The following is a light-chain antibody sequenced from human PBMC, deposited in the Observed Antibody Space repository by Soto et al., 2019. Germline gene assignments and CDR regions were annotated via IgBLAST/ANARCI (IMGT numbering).Light chain of an antibody. CDR2: DAS. CDR3: QQRSDWIT. Sequence: EIALTQSPATLSLSPGERATLSCRASQSVSSNLAWYRQKPGQAPRLLIYDASKRATGTPARFSGSGSGTAFTLTISSLEPEDFAVYYCQQRSDWITFGQGTRLEIK. V-gene: IGKV3-11*01. J-gene: IGKJ5*01. CDR1: QSVSSN.